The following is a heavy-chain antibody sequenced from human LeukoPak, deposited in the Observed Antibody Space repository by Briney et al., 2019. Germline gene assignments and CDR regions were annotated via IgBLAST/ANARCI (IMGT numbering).Heavy chain of an antibody. CDR1: GYTITGYY. D-gene: IGHD6-13*01. CDR2: IIPIFGTA. Sequence: SVKVSCKASGYTITGYYMHWVRQAPGQGLEWMGGIIPIFGTANYAQKFQGRVTITADESTSTAYMELSSLRSEDTAVYYCARGDSSSWEYWGQGTLVTVSS. V-gene: IGHV1-69*13. CDR3: ARGDSSSWEY. J-gene: IGHJ4*02.